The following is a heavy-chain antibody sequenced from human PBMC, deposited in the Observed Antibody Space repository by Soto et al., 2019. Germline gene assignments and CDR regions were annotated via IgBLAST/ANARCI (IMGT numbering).Heavy chain of an antibody. Sequence: SGGSLRLSCAASGFTFSSYDMHWVRQATGKGLEWVSAIGTAGDPYYPGSVKGRFTISRENAKNSLYLQMNSLRAGDTAVYYCARVRRIAAAGTGPYYYYGMDVWGQGTTVTVSS. CDR1: GFTFSSYD. J-gene: IGHJ6*02. D-gene: IGHD6-13*01. CDR3: ARVRRIAAAGTGPYYYYGMDV. V-gene: IGHV3-13*05. CDR2: IGTAGDP.